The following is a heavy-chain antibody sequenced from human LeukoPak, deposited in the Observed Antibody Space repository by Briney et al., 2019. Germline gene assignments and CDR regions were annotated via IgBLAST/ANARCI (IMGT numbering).Heavy chain of an antibody. Sequence: ASVKVSCKASGYTFTSYGIRWVRQAPGQGLEWMGRISAYNGNTNYAQKLQGRVTMTTDTSTSTAYMELSSLRSEDTAAYYCARDRNYDILTGPKAFDYWGQGTLVAVSS. D-gene: IGHD3-9*01. CDR1: GYTFTSYG. V-gene: IGHV1-18*01. CDR2: ISAYNGNT. J-gene: IGHJ4*02. CDR3: ARDRNYDILTGPKAFDY.